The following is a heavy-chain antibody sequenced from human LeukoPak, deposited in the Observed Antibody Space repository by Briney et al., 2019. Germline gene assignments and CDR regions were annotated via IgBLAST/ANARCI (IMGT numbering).Heavy chain of an antibody. V-gene: IGHV3-33*06. CDR3: AKDIWYSSGWFDY. D-gene: IGHD6-19*01. CDR2: IWYDGSNK. Sequence: PGRSLRLSCAASGFTFSSYGMHWVRQAPGKGLEWVAVIWYDGSNKYYADSVKGRFTIPRDNSKNTLYLQMNSLRAEDTAVYYCAKDIWYSSGWFDYWGQGTLVTVSS. CDR1: GFTFSSYG. J-gene: IGHJ4*02.